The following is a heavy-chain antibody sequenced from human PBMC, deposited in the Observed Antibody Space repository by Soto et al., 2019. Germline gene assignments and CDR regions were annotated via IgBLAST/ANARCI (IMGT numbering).Heavy chain of an antibody. D-gene: IGHD2-21*02. V-gene: IGHV4-59*01. CDR1: GGSISSYY. J-gene: IGHJ4*02. CDR3: ARAGGGDSVLPIDY. CDR2: IYYSGST. Sequence: QVQLQESGPGLVKPSETLSLTCTVSGGSISSYYWSWIRQPPGKGLEWIGYIYYSGSTNYNPSLKSRVTTAVVTSKNQFSLKLSSVTAADTAVYYCARAGGGDSVLPIDYWGQGPLVTVSS.